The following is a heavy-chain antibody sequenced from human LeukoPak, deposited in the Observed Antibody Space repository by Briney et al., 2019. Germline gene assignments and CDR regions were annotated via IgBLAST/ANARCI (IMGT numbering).Heavy chain of an antibody. CDR3: ARDRLAVGPIAAAGNDAFDI. D-gene: IGHD6-13*01. J-gene: IGHJ3*02. Sequence: GGSLRLSCAASGFTFSSYAMHWVRQAPGKGLEWVAVISYDGSNKYYADSVKGRFTISRDNSKNTLYLQMNSLRAEDTAVYYCARDRLAVGPIAAAGNDAFDIWGQGTMVTVSS. V-gene: IGHV3-30-3*01. CDR2: ISYDGSNK. CDR1: GFTFSSYA.